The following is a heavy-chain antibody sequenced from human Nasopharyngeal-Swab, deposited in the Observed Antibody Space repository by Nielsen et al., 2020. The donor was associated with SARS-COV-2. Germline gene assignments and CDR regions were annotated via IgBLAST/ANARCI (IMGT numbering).Heavy chain of an antibody. V-gene: IGHV3-53*01. Sequence: GGSLRLSCAASGFTVTYYYMSWVRQAPGKGLEWVSLISTSGTTSYADSVKGRFTISRDISKNSLYLQMNNLRAEDTAVYYCARDRGFDGYYYMDVWGKGTPVTVSS. J-gene: IGHJ6*03. CDR2: ISTSGTT. D-gene: IGHD3-10*01. CDR3: ARDRGFDGYYYMDV. CDR1: GFTVTYYY.